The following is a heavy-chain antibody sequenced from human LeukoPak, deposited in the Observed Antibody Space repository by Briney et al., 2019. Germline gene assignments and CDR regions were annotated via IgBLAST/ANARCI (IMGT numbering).Heavy chain of an antibody. D-gene: IGHD6-13*01. CDR3: AKLLAAAGSASYYYYYYMDV. J-gene: IGHJ6*03. Sequence: GGSLRLSCAASGFTFSSYGMSWVRQAPGKGLEWVSAISGSGGSTYYADSVKGRFTKNTLYPQMNSLRAEDTAVYYCAKLLAAAGSASYYYYYYMDVWGKGTTVTISS. CDR1: GFTFSSYG. V-gene: IGHV3-23*01. CDR2: ISGSGGST.